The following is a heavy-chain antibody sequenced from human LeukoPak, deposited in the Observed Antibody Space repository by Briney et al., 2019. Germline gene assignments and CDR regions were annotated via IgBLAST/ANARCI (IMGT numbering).Heavy chain of an antibody. D-gene: IGHD3-22*01. Sequence: PGGSLRLSCAASGFTVSSNYMSWVRQAPGKGLEWVSVIYSGGSTYHADSVKGRFTISRDNSKNTLYLQMNSLRAEDTAVYYCARLADSSGYYLYYFDYWGQGTLVTVSS. J-gene: IGHJ4*02. CDR3: ARLADSSGYYLYYFDY. V-gene: IGHV3-66*04. CDR1: GFTVSSNY. CDR2: IYSGGST.